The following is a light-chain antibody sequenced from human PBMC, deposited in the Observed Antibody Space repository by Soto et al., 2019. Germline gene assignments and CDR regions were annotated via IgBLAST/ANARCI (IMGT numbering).Light chain of an antibody. CDR2: GVS. J-gene: IGKJ1*01. V-gene: IGKV3-15*01. CDR3: QQYNNWLQT. Sequence: DIVMTQSPATLSVAPGAVATPSCRVSQSVGSNLAWYQQKPAQAPRLLIYGVSTRATGTPARFSGSGSGTEFTLTISSMQSEDFAVYYCQQYNNWLQTFGQGTKVDIK. CDR1: QSVGSN.